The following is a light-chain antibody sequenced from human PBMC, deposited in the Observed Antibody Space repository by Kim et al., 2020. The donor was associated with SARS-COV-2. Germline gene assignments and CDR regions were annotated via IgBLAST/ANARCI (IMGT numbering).Light chain of an antibody. CDR3: QVWDITSDHWV. CDR1: NIGIKS. V-gene: IGLV3-21*04. Sequence: SYELTQPPSVSVAPGKPARITCGGNNIGIKSVHWYQQKPGQAPILVISYDSDRPSGIPERLSGSNSGNSATLSISRVEAGDEADYYCQVWDITSDHWVFG. CDR2: YDS. J-gene: IGLJ3*02.